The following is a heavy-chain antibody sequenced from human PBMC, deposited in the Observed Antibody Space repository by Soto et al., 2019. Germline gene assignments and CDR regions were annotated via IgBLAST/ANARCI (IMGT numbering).Heavy chain of an antibody. CDR3: AGAGGWPFDD. Sequence: QLQLQESGSGLVKTSHTLSLTCAVSGGSISNGGYSWSWIRQPPGRGLEWVGYIYHSGSTYYNPSLKSRGTTSVDRPQTPRSLERRPVTAADTAVYHCAGAGGWPFDDWGQGTLVTVSS. CDR1: GGSISNGGYS. CDR2: IYHSGST. D-gene: IGHD2-15*01. J-gene: IGHJ4*02. V-gene: IGHV4-30-2*01.